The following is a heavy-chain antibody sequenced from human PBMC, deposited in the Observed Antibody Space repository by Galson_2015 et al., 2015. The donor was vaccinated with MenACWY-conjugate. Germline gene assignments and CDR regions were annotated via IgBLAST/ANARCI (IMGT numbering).Heavy chain of an antibody. J-gene: IGHJ2*01. V-gene: IGHV4-59*11. D-gene: IGHD4-17*01. CDR2: IHYTGST. CDR1: GGSISGHY. Sequence: ETLSLTCTVSGGSISGHYWGWIRQPPGEGLEWIAYIHYTGSTSYNPSLKSRVTVSVDTSKDQISLNLISVTAADTAVYSCARYGAATPTVSTGGLDLWGRGTLVTVSS. CDR3: ARYGAATPTVSTGGLDL.